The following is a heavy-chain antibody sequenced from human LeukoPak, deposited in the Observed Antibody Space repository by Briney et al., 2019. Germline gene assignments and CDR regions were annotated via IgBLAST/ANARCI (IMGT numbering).Heavy chain of an antibody. CDR3: ARSGSSSWYWGGTAGAFDI. CDR1: GYTFTSYG. Sequence: ASVKVSCKASGYTFTSYGISWVRQAPGQGLEWMGWISAYNGNTNYAQKLQGRVTMTTDTSTSTAYMELRSLRSDDTAVYYCARSGSSSWYWGGTAGAFDIWGQGTMVTVSS. J-gene: IGHJ3*02. V-gene: IGHV1-18*01. D-gene: IGHD6-13*01. CDR2: ISAYNGNT.